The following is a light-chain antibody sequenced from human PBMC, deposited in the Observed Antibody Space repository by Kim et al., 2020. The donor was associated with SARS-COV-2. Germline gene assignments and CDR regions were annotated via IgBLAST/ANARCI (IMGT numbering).Light chain of an antibody. J-gene: IGKJ4*01. CDR2: AAS. CDR1: QSIGKR. V-gene: IGKV1-39*01. Sequence: SVGDRVTIACRESQSIGKRLNWYQQRPGKAPERLIYAASTLQSGVPSRFSGTGSGTDFALTISSLQPEDFATYYCQQSYTTPWLSFGGGTKVDIK. CDR3: QQSYTTPWLS.